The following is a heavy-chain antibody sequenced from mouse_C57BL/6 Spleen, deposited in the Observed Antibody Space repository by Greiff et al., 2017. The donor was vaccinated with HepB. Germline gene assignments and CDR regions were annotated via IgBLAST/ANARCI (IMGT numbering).Heavy chain of an antibody. CDR3: TRQWSYYAMDY. CDR1: GFTFSDAW. J-gene: IGHJ4*01. Sequence: EVQLVESGGGLVQPGGSMKLSCAASGFTFSDAWMDWVRQSPEKGLEWVAEIRNKDNNHATYYAESVKGRFTISRDDTKSSVYLQMNSLRAEDTGIYYCTRQWSYYAMDYWGQGTSVTVSA. D-gene: IGHD1-3*01. V-gene: IGHV6-6*01. CDR2: IRNKDNNHAT.